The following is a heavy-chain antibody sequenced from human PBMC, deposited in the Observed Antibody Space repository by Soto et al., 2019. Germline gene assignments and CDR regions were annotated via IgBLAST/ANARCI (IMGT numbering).Heavy chain of an antibody. CDR2: ITGSGGST. CDR1: GFTFSSYA. Sequence: EVQLLESGGGLVQPGGSLRLSCAASGFTFSSYAMSWVRQSPGKGLTWVSVITGSGGSTYYADSVKGRFTISRDNSKNKXYLQMNSLRDEDTAVYYCAKALTVVRGLIYYGMDVWGQGTTVTVSS. D-gene: IGHD3-10*01. V-gene: IGHV3-23*01. J-gene: IGHJ6*02. CDR3: AKALTVVRGLIYYGMDV.